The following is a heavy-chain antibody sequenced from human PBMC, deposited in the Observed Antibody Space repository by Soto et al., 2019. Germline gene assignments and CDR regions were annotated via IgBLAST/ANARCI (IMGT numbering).Heavy chain of an antibody. Sequence: SETLSLTCTASGGSISSYYWSWIRQPPGKGLEWIGYIYYSGSTNYNPSLKSRVTISVDTSKNQFSLKLSSVTAADTAVYYCARVGNWNTYYYGMDVWGQGTTVTVSS. CDR1: GGSISSYY. CDR2: IYYSGST. D-gene: IGHD1-20*01. CDR3: ARVGNWNTYYYGMDV. V-gene: IGHV4-59*01. J-gene: IGHJ6*02.